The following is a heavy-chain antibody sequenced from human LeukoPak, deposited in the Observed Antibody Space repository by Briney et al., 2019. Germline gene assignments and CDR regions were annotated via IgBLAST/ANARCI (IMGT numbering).Heavy chain of an antibody. Sequence: PGGSLRLSCAASGFTFSSYAMSWVRQAPGKGLEWVSAISGSGGSTYYADSVKGRFTISRDNSKNTLYLQMNSLRAENTAVYYCAKARVSSGWYGDFHHWGQGTLVTVSS. CDR2: ISGSGGST. V-gene: IGHV3-23*01. CDR1: GFTFSSYA. CDR3: AKARVSSGWYGDFHH. D-gene: IGHD6-19*01. J-gene: IGHJ4*02.